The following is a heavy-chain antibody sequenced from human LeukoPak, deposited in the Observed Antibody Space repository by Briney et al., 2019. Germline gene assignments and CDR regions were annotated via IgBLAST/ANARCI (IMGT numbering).Heavy chain of an antibody. CDR1: GGSISSSDDY. CDR2: IYYSGIT. Sequence: PSETLSLTCAVSGGSISSSDDYWGWIRQPPGKGLEWIGNIYYSGITYYNPSLKSRVTISIDTSKNHFSLKLSSVTAADTAVYYCARDSVAGAFDIWGQGTMVTVSS. D-gene: IGHD6-19*01. CDR3: ARDSVAGAFDI. J-gene: IGHJ3*02. V-gene: IGHV4-39*07.